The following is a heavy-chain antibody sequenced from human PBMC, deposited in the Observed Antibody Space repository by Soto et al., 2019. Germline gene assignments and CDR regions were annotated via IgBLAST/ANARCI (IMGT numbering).Heavy chain of an antibody. CDR3: ARDWGDIVVVPAGASVGAFDN. J-gene: IGHJ3*02. Sequence: ASVKVSCKASGYTFTSYGISWVRQAPGQGLEWMGWISAYNGNTNYAQKLQGRVTMTTDTSTSTAYMELRSLRSDDTAVYYCARDWGDIVVVPAGASVGAFDNWGQGTRVTVSS. V-gene: IGHV1-18*01. D-gene: IGHD2-2*01. CDR1: GYTFTSYG. CDR2: ISAYNGNT.